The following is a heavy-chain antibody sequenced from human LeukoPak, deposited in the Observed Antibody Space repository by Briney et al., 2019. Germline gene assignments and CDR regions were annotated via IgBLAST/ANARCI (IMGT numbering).Heavy chain of an antibody. D-gene: IGHD2-21*02. CDR3: ARLRSSDRSYIDY. J-gene: IGHJ4*02. CDR2: ISYDGSNK. V-gene: IGHV3-30-3*01. Sequence: GGSLRLSCAASGFTFSSYAMHWVRQAPGKGLEWVAVISYDGSNKYHADSVKGRFTISRDNSKNTLYLQMNSLRAEDTAVYYCARLRSSDRSYIDYWGQGTLVTVSS. CDR1: GFTFSSYA.